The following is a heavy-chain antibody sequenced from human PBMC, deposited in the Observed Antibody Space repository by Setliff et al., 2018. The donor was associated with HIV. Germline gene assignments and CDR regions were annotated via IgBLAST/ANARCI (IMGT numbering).Heavy chain of an antibody. J-gene: IGHJ3*02. CDR3: ARSRYSGSWGSIDAFDI. CDR1: GFTFSSYS. Sequence: PGGSLRLSCAASGFTFSSYSMNWVRQAPGKGLEWVSYISSSSSTIYYADSVKGRFTISRDNAKNSLYLQMNSLRAEDTAVYYCARSRYSGSWGSIDAFDIWGQGTMVTVSS. D-gene: IGHD1-26*01. CDR2: ISSSSSTI. V-gene: IGHV3-48*04.